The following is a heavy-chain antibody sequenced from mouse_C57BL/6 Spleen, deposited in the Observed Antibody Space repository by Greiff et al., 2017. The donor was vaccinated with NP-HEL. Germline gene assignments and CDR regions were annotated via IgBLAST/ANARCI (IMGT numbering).Heavy chain of an antibody. CDR3: AREVYYSNYVGFAY. Sequence: DVMLVESGGGLVKPGGSLKLSCAASGFTFSSYAMSWVRQTPEKRLEWVATISDGGSYTYYPDNVKGRFTISRDNAKNNLYLQMSHLKSEDTAMYYCAREVYYSNYVGFAYWGQGTLVTVSA. CDR2: ISDGGSYT. CDR1: GFTFSSYA. J-gene: IGHJ3*01. D-gene: IGHD2-5*01. V-gene: IGHV5-4*01.